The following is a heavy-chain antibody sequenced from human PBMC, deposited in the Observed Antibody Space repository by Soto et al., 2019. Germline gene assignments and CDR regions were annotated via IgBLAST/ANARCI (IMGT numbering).Heavy chain of an antibody. V-gene: IGHV1-18*01. Sequence: ASVKVSCKASGYTFINYGLIWVRQAPGQGLEWMGWIGVYKGNTEFARKFQGRVTMTTDTSTRTAYMDIRGLRSDDTAIYYCARGGYYDSSGARNYHYYGMDVWGQGTTVTVSS. J-gene: IGHJ6*02. CDR2: IGVYKGNT. CDR1: GYTFINYG. CDR3: ARGGYYDSSGARNYHYYGMDV. D-gene: IGHD3-22*01.